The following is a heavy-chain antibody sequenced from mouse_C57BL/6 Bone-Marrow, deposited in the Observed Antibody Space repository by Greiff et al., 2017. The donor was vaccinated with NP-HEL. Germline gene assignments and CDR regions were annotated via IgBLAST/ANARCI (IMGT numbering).Heavy chain of an antibody. CDR3: ANALLYGGHFDV. J-gene: IGHJ1*03. V-gene: IGHV1-26*01. D-gene: IGHD1-2*01. CDR1: GYTFTDYY. Sequence: VQLQQSGPELVKPGASVKISCKASGYTFTDYYMNWVKQSHGKSLEWIGDINPNNGGTSYNQKFKGKATLTVDKSSSTAYMELRSLTSEDSAVYYCANALLYGGHFDVWGTGTTVTLSS. CDR2: INPNNGGT.